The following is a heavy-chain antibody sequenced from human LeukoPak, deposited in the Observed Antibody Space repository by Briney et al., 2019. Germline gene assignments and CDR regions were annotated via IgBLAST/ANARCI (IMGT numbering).Heavy chain of an antibody. D-gene: IGHD6-6*01. Sequence: GGSLRLSCAASGFTFSSYWMSWVRQAPGKGLEWVANIKQDGSEKYYVDSVKGRFTISRDNAKNSLYLQMNSLRAEDTAVYYCARGIRIAARPANWFDPWGQGTLVTVSS. CDR3: ARGIRIAARPANWFDP. J-gene: IGHJ5*02. CDR1: GFTFSSYW. CDR2: IKQDGSEK. V-gene: IGHV3-7*04.